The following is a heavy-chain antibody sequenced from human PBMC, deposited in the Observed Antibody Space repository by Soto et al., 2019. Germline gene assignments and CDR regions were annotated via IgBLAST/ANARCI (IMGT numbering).Heavy chain of an antibody. D-gene: IGHD5-12*01. CDR3: ALIVVAVLGYYFDY. CDR2: IYWDDDK. V-gene: IGHV2-5*02. Sequence: QITLKESGPTLVKPTQTLTLTCTFSGFSLSSTRMAVGWIRQPPGKALEWLALIYWDDDKRYSPFLKSRLTITKDANQNQSVLTMSNTDPVNTARYYCALIVVAVLGYYFDYWGQGTLVTVSS. J-gene: IGHJ4*02. CDR1: GFSLSSTRMA.